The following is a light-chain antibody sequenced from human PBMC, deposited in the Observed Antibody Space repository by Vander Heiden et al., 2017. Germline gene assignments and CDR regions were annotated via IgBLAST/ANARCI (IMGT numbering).Light chain of an antibody. CDR1: QRISTN. CDR3: QQSYKRPRT. J-gene: IGKJ3*01. Sequence: DIQITLSPSSLSASVGDRVTSTCRASQRISTNLNWYQQKAGKAPKLLIYAASTLQSGVPSRFSGSNSGTEFTLTISDLQPDDCATFYCQQSYKRPRTFGPGTKVEIK. V-gene: IGKV1-39*01. CDR2: AAS.